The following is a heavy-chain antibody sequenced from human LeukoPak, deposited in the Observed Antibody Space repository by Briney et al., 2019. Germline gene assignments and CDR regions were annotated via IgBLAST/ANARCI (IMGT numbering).Heavy chain of an antibody. D-gene: IGHD5-12*01. CDR3: ATRGYSGYGSPRDAFDI. CDR1: GFTFSSYA. CDR2: ISGSGGST. V-gene: IGHV3-23*01. Sequence: PGGSLRLSCASSGFTFSSYAMSWVRQAPGKGLEWVSGISGSGGSTYYADSVKGRLTISRDNSKNTLYLQMNNLRAEDTAVYYCATRGYSGYGSPRDAFDIWGQGTMVTVS. J-gene: IGHJ3*02.